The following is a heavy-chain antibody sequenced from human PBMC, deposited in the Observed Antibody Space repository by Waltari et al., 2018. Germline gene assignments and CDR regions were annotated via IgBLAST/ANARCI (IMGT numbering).Heavy chain of an antibody. CDR1: GGSFSGYY. D-gene: IGHD2-21*01. V-gene: IGHV4-34*01. CDR3: ARFKVVIAIRDAFDI. J-gene: IGHJ3*02. CDR2: INHGAST. Sequence: QVQLQQWGAGLLKPSETLSLTCAVYGGSFSGYYWSWIRQPPGKGLEWIGEINHGASTNHDTSLRSRVTISVDTSKNQFSLKLSSVMAADTAVYYCARFKVVIAIRDAFDIWGQVTMVTVSS.